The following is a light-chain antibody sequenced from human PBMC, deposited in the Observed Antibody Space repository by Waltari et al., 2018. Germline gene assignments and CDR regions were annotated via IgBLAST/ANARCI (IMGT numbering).Light chain of an antibody. Sequence: DIQMTQSPSILSASVGDRVTITCRASQSISNWLAWYQQKPGKAPKLLIFKPSSLESGVPSRFSGRGSGTDFTLTISSLQPEDYATYYCQQYYSYPRTFGQGTKVEIK. CDR1: QSISNW. CDR3: QQYYSYPRT. CDR2: KPS. V-gene: IGKV1-5*03. J-gene: IGKJ1*01.